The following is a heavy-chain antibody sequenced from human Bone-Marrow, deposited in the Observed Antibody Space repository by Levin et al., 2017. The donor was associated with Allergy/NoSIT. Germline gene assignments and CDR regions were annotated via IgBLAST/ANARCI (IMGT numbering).Heavy chain of an antibody. V-gene: IGHV4-61*02. D-gene: IGHD3-10*01. CDR1: GGSISSGSYY. J-gene: IGHJ4*02. CDR2: IYTSGST. Sequence: SCTVSGGSISSGSYYWSWIRQPAGKGLEWIGRIYTSGSTNYNPSLKSRVTISVDTSKNQFSLKLSSVTAADTAVYYCASTESGGLLNYWGQGTLVTVSS. CDR3: ASTESGGLLNY.